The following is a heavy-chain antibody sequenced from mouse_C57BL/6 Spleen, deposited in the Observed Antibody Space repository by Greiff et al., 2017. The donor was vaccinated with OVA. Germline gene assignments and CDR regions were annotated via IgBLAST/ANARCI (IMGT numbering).Heavy chain of an antibody. D-gene: IGHD2-13*01. Sequence: QVQLQQSGAELVKPGASVKISCKASGYTFTDYYINWVKQRPGQGLEWIGKIGPGSGSTNYNEKFKGKATLTADKTSSTAYMQPSSLTSEDSAVYYCARRDFDDSAWFAYWGQGTLVTVSA. CDR1: GYTFTDYY. CDR3: ARRDFDDSAWFAY. J-gene: IGHJ3*01. CDR2: IGPGSGST. V-gene: IGHV1-77*01.